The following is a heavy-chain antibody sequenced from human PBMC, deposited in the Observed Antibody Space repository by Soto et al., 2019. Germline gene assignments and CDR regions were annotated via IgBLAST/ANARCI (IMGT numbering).Heavy chain of an antibody. CDR1: GFTFTGYA. D-gene: IGHD4-17*01. CDR3: ARRAHYGGNSGRQIDY. Sequence: EVQLLESGGGLVQPGGSLRLSCAASGFTFTGYAMIWVRRAPGKGLQWVSGISGTSGSTGYADSVKGRFTISRDNSKNTLYLQMNSLRAEDTAVYYCARRAHYGGNSGRQIDYWGQGTLVTVSS. V-gene: IGHV3-23*01. J-gene: IGHJ4*02. CDR2: ISGTSGST.